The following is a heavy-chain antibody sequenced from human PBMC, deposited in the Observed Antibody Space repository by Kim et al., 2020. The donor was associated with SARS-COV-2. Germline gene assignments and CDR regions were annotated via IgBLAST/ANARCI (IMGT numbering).Heavy chain of an antibody. J-gene: IGHJ3*02. CDR3: ARHVKEMATAWAVAGLDI. V-gene: IGHV4-59*08. CDR2: FYGAVYS. CDR1: GGSTNGYY. Sequence: SETLSLTCTVSGGSTNGYYWSWIRQPPGKGLEWIGDFYGAVYSDSNPSLKSRVTISVDTSKKQLSLKLTSATAADTAVYYCARHVKEMATAWAVAGLDILVQGTTVTVSS. D-gene: IGHD5-12*01.